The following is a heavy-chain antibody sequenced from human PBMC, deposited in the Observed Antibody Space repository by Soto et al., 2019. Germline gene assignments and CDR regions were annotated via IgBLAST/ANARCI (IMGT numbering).Heavy chain of an antibody. D-gene: IGHD6-6*01. CDR3: ARDRGSSSSKGYFDY. V-gene: IGHV4-4*07. CDR2: IYTSGST. Sequence: ASETLSLTCTFSVGSIISYYWSWIRQPAGKGLEWIGRIYTSGSTNYNPSLKSRVTMSVDTSKNQFSLKLSSVTAADTAVYYCARDRGSSSSKGYFDYWGQGTLVTVSS. CDR1: VGSIISYY. J-gene: IGHJ4*02.